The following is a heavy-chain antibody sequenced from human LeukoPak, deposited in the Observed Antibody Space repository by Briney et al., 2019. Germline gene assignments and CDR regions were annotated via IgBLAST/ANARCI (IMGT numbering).Heavy chain of an antibody. CDR1: GGSISSYY. V-gene: IGHV4-59*01. CDR2: IYYSGST. D-gene: IGHD3-10*01. CDR3: AAGVRGVIGDWFDP. J-gene: IGHJ5*02. Sequence: SETLSLTCTVSGGSISSYYWSWIRQPPGKGLEWIGCIYYSGSTNYNPSLKSRVTISVDTFKNQFSLKLSSVTAADTAVYYCAAGVRGVIGDWFDPWGQGTLVTVSS.